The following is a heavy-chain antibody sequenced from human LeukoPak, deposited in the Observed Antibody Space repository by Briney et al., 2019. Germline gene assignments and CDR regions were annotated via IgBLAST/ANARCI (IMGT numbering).Heavy chain of an antibody. CDR3: ARCRGHSCCFDN. D-gene: IGHD2-15*01. V-gene: IGHV3-11*01. CDR2: ISPSGATI. Sequence: PGGSLRLSCAASGFTFSDYYMSWIRQAPGKGLEWVSYISPSGATISYAGSVKGRFTTSRDNAKSSLYLQMNSLRAEDTAVYYCARCRGHSCCFDNWGQGTQVTVSS. J-gene: IGHJ4*02. CDR1: GFTFSDYY.